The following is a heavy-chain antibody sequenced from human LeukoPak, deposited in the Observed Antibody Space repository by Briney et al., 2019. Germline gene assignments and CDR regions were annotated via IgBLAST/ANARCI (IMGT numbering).Heavy chain of an antibody. D-gene: IGHD1-26*01. CDR3: AKRGYSGNYFDS. CDR2: ISSSSSYI. V-gene: IGHV3-21*01. Sequence: GGSLRLSCAASGFTFSSYSMSWVRQAPGKGLEWVSSISSSSSYIYYADSVKGRFTISRDNAKNSLYLQMNSLRAEDTAVYYCAKRGYSGNYFDSWGQGTLVTVSS. CDR1: GFTFSSYS. J-gene: IGHJ4*02.